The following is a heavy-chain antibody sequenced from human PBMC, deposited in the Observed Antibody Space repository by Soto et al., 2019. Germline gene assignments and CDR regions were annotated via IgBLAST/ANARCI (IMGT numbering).Heavy chain of an antibody. Sequence: GGSLRLSCAASEFTFSNYAMSWVRQAPGKGLEWVSAISYGGGTTYYADSVKGRFTISRDNSKNTLYLQMNSLRAEDTAVYYCAKNPGYYYDSTGYHFDYWGQGTPVTVSS. CDR2: ISYGGGTT. CDR1: EFTFSNYA. D-gene: IGHD3-22*01. V-gene: IGHV3-23*01. J-gene: IGHJ4*02. CDR3: AKNPGYYYDSTGYHFDY.